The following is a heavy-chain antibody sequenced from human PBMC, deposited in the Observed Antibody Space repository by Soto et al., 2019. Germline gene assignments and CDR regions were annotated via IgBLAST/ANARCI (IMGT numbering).Heavy chain of an antibody. V-gene: IGHV3-9*01. J-gene: IGHJ5*02. CDR3: AKDGGSSSGRYGA. CDR2: ISWNSGSI. D-gene: IGHD6-19*01. CDR1: GFTFDDYA. Sequence: EVQLVESGGGLVQPGRSLRLSCAASGFTFDDYAMHWVRQAPGKGLEWVSGISWNSGSIGYADSVKGRFTISRDNAKNSLDLQMNSLRAEDTALYYCAKDGGSSSGRYGAWGQGTRVTVSS.